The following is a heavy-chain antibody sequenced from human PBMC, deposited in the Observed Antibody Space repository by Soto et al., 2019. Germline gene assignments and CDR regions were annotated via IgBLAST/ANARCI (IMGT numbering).Heavy chain of an antibody. CDR2: IYYSGST. Sequence: WTWIRQPPGKGLEWIGYIYYSGSTNYDPSLKSRVTISVDTSKNQFSLKLSSVTAADAAVYYCARSDSYYDFLIGESDYYYMDVWRKGTTVTLSS. CDR3: ARSDSYYDFLIGESDYYYMDV. J-gene: IGHJ6*03. V-gene: IGHV4-59*08. D-gene: IGHD3-3*01.